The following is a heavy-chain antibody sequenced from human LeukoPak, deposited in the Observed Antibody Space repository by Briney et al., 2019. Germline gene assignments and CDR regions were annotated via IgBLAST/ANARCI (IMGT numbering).Heavy chain of an antibody. V-gene: IGHV3-23*01. CDR2: ISETGAIT. D-gene: IGHD2/OR15-2a*01. Sequence: GGSLRLSCAASGFTFTSYPMTWVRQAPGKGLEWVSSISETGAITNYADSVKGRFTISRDNSKNTLYLQMSSLRAEDAAVYLCAKYIGPSRRIFDYWGQGTLVAVSS. CDR1: GFTFTSYP. J-gene: IGHJ4*02. CDR3: AKYIGPSRRIFDY.